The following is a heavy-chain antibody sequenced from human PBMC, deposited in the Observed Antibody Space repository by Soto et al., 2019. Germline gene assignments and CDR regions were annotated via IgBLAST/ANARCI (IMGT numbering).Heavy chain of an antibody. J-gene: IGHJ6*02. D-gene: IGHD3-22*01. V-gene: IGHV1-2*04. CDR3: ARDAQGYYYESSGYAGGDGMDV. CDR2: INPNSGGT. Sequence: ASVKVSCKASGYTLTGYYMHWVRQAPGQGLEWMGWINPNSGGTNYAQKFQGWVTMTRDTSISTAYMELSRLRSDGTAVYYCARDAQGYYYESSGYAGGDGMDVWGQGTTVTVSS. CDR1: GYTLTGYY.